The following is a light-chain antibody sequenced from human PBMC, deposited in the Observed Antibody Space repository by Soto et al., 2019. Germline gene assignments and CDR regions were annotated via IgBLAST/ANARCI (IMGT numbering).Light chain of an antibody. J-gene: IGKJ4*01. CDR1: QGVSKY. Sequence: DIQMTQSPSSLSAPVGDRVTVSCQASQGVSKYLNWYQQKAGKAPKLLIFDASNLETGVPSRFSGSGSGTDFNFTISSLQPEDIATYYCQQYENFPLTFGGGTKVDIK. CDR3: QQYENFPLT. V-gene: IGKV1-33*01. CDR2: DAS.